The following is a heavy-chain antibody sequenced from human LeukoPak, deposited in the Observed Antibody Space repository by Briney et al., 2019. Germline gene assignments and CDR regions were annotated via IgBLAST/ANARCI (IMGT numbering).Heavy chain of an antibody. CDR3: ARSQATSYYDILTGYFDPHYYYYYGMDV. CDR1: GGSISSSSYY. CDR2: IYYSGST. Sequence: SETLPLTCTVSGGSISSSSYYWGWIRQPPGKGLEWIGSIYYSGSTYYNPSLKRRVTISVDTSKNQFSLKMSSVTAADTAVYYCARSQATSYYDILTGYFDPHYYYYYGMDVWGQGTTVTVSS. V-gene: IGHV4-39*01. D-gene: IGHD3-9*01. J-gene: IGHJ6*02.